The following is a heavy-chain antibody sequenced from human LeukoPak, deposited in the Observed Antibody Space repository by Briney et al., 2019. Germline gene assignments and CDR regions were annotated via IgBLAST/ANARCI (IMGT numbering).Heavy chain of an antibody. V-gene: IGHV3-9*01. CDR3: AKDFGSSWPYYFDY. J-gene: IGHJ4*02. Sequence: GGSLRLSCAASGFTFDDYAMHWVRQAPGKGLEWVSGISWNSGSIGYADSVTGRFTISRDNAKNSLYLRMNSLRAEDTALYYCAKDFGSSWPYYFDYWGQGTLVTVSS. CDR2: ISWNSGSI. D-gene: IGHD6-13*01. CDR1: GFTFDDYA.